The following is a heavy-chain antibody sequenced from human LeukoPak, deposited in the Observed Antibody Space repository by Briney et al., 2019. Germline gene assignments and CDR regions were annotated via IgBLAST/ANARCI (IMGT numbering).Heavy chain of an antibody. CDR2: IISKVDGGTA. J-gene: IGHJ4*02. D-gene: IGHD2/OR15-2a*01. Sequence: PGGSLRLSCAASGFTFSSYAMSWVRQAPGKGLEWVGRIISKVDGGTADYAAPVKGRFTISRDDSKNTVYLQMNSLKTEDTAVYYCTTSGGTTTRFVDYWGQGNLVSVSS. CDR1: GFTFSSYA. CDR3: TTSGGTTTRFVDY. V-gene: IGHV3-15*01.